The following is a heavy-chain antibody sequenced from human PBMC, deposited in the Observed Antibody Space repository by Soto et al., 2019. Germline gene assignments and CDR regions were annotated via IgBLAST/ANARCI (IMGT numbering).Heavy chain of an antibody. D-gene: IGHD1-7*01. CDR2: INPNSGGT. J-gene: IGHJ6*04. CDR3: ARTGGAGTNYYDYGMDV. CDR1: GYTFTGYY. V-gene: IGHV1-2*04. Sequence: ASVKVSCKASGYTFTGYYMHWVRQAPGQGLEWMGWINPNSGGTNYAQKFQGWVTMTRDTSISTAYMELSRLRSDDTAVYYCARTGGAGTNYYDYGMDVWGEGTTVTVCS.